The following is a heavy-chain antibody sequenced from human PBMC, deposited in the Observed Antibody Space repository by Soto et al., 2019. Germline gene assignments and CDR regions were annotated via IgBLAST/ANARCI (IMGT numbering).Heavy chain of an antibody. CDR3: ARIEGDCWSGFGGPQWFDP. V-gene: IGHV1-69*01. CDR1: GGTFSSYA. D-gene: IGHD3-3*01. CDR2: IIPIFGTA. J-gene: IGHJ5*02. Sequence: QVQLVQSGAEVKKPGSSVKVSCKASGGTFSSYAISWVRQAPGQGLEWMGGIIPIFGTANYAQKFQGRVTITAEESTSKAYMELSSLRSEETAVYYCARIEGDCWSGFGGPQWFDPLGQGTLVNVSS.